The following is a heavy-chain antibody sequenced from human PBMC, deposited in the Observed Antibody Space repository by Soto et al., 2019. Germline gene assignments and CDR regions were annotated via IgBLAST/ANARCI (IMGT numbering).Heavy chain of an antibody. CDR3: AKGWEVIMGAHY. CDR2: INPRSGDT. V-gene: IGHV1-2*02. CDR1: GDTFTGYF. Sequence: QVQLVQSGAEVKKPGASVKVSCKASGDTFTGYFIHWVRQAPGQGLEWMGWINPRSGDTNYAQNFQGRVTMNRDTSITTAYMELIRLRSDDTAVYYCAKGWEVIMGAHYWGQGTLITVSS. J-gene: IGHJ4*02. D-gene: IGHD1-26*01.